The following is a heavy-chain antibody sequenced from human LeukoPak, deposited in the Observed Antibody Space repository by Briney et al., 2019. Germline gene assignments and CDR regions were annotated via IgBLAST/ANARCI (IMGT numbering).Heavy chain of an antibody. V-gene: IGHV3-21*01. Sequence: GGSLRLSCAASGFAFSSYSMNWVRQAPGKGLEWVSSISSSSSYIYYADSVKGRFTISRDNAKNSLYLQMNSLRAEDTAVYYCAREEKQLELDYWGQGTLVTVSS. CDR3: AREEKQLELDY. CDR1: GFAFSSYS. CDR2: ISSSSSYI. J-gene: IGHJ4*02. D-gene: IGHD6-6*01.